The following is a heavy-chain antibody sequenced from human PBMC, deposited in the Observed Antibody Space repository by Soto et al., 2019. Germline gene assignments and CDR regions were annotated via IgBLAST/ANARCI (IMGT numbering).Heavy chain of an antibody. J-gene: IGHJ3*02. CDR2: INQSGIT. V-gene: IGHV4-34*01. CDR3: AKRVNYYDSGGDANDI. D-gene: IGHD3-22*01. CDR1: GGSFTDYY. Sequence: SETLSLACAVYGGSFTDYYLFWIRQPPGKGLEWIGEINQSGITYYTPSLKSRVTMSVYTSTDQFSLSLTSLTAAYTSVYYCAKRVNYYDSGGDANDIWGKGTMVT.